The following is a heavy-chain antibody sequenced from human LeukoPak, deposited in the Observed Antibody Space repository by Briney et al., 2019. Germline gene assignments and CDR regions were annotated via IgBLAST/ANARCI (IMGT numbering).Heavy chain of an antibody. V-gene: IGHV4-34*01. J-gene: IGHJ4*02. CDR2: INHSGST. CDR3: TYSGSNYPDY. CDR1: GGSFGSYF. D-gene: IGHD1-26*01. Sequence: SETLSLTCAVFGGSFGSYFWSWIRQSPGKGLEWIGEINHSGSTNYNPSLKSRVTISLGTSKNQFSLRLSSVTAADTAVYYCTYSGSNYPDYWGQGTLVIVSS.